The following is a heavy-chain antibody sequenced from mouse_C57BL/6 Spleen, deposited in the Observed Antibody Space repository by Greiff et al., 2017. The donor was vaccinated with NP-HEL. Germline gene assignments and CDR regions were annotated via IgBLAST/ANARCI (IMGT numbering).Heavy chain of an antibody. CDR3: ASYYYGSSHWYFDV. D-gene: IGHD1-1*01. J-gene: IGHJ1*03. CDR1: GFTFSSYA. CDR2: ISDGGSYT. V-gene: IGHV5-4*01. Sequence: EVQVVESGGGLVKPGGSLKLSCAASGFTFSSYAMSWVRQTPEKRLEWVATISDGGSYTYYPDNVKGRFTISRDNAKNNLYLQMSHLKSEDTAMYYCASYYYGSSHWYFDVWGTGTTVTVSA.